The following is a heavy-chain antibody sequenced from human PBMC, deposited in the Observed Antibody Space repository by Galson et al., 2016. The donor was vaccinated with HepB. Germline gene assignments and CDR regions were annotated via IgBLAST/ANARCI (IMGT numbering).Heavy chain of an antibody. Sequence: SLRLSCAASGFPFHKYNMNWIRQAPGKGLEWVASIGVSSSYTYHAESVAGRFGISRDTAKQSIFLHMSDLRTADTARYFCHSFSLDPHFDLWGPGTLVAVSS. CDR3: HSFSLDPHFDL. D-gene: IGHD3/OR15-3a*01. CDR1: GFPFHKYN. V-gene: IGHV3-21*01. CDR2: IGVSSSYT. J-gene: IGHJ2*01.